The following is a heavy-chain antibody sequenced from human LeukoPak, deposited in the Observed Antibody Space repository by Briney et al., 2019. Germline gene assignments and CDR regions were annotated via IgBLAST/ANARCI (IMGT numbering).Heavy chain of an antibody. Sequence: ASVKVSCKPFGYRFTENALHWVRQAPGQRLEWMGWISAYNGNANYAQKLQGRVTMTTDTSTSTAYMELSSLRSEDTAVYYCAREGAMASYWGQGTLVTVSS. J-gene: IGHJ4*02. CDR2: ISAYNGNA. V-gene: IGHV1-18*04. CDR1: GYRFTENA. CDR3: AREGAMASY. D-gene: IGHD1-26*01.